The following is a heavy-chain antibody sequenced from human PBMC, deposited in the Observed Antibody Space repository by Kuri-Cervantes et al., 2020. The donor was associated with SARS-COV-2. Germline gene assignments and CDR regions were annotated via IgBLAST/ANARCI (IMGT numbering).Heavy chain of an antibody. J-gene: IGHJ6*02. D-gene: IGHD2-2*02. Sequence: LSLTCAASGFTFSSYAMHWVRQAPGKGLEWVAVISYDGSNKYYADSVEGRFTISRDNSKNTLYLQMSSLRAEDTAVYYCVKDECSSTSCYTGGYYYYYYGMDVWGQGTTVTVSS. V-gene: IGHV3-30*14. CDR3: VKDECSSTSCYTGGYYYYYYGMDV. CDR1: GFTFSSYA. CDR2: ISYDGSNK.